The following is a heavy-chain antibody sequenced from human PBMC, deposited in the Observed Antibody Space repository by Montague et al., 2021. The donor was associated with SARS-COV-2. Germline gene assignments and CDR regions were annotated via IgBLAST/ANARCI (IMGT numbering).Heavy chain of an antibody. CDR1: GGSISSPDYY. CDR2: ISYAGST. D-gene: IGHD2-2*01. V-gene: IGHV4-39*02. CDR3: ARQLPSYCSTNKCYHYSFDV. Sequence: SETLSLTCTVSGGSISSPDYYWGWIRQSPGKGLEWIGSISYAGSTYYNPSLRVRVSVSMDTSKNHFSLSLNSVTAADTAVYFCARQLPSYCSTNKCYHYSFDVWGQGALVTVSS. J-gene: IGHJ4*02.